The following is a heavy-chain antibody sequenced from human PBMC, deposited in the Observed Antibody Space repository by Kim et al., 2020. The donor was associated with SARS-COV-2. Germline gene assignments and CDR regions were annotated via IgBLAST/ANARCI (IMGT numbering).Heavy chain of an antibody. D-gene: IGHD3-22*01. CDR2: GNT. V-gene: IGHV4-34*01. Sequence: GNTNYSPSPKSRVTIAVDTSKKQIALKVFSVTAADTAVYYCARTYYGFDYWGQGTLVTVSS. J-gene: IGHJ4*02. CDR3: ARTYYGFDY.